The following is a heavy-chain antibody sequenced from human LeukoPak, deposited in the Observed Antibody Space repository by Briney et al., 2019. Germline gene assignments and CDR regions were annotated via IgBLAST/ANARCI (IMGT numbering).Heavy chain of an antibody. J-gene: IGHJ4*02. CDR2: INHDGSST. CDR1: GFTLSTFW. Sequence: PGGSLRLSCAAPGFTLSTFWMHWVRQAPGKGLVWVSRINHDGSSTNYTDSVKGRFTISRDNAKNTLHLKMNSLSVGDTAVYYCVRDWGYDSSGYWQKYFDAWGQGTLVTVSS. CDR3: VRDWGYDSSGYWQKYFDA. D-gene: IGHD3-22*01. V-gene: IGHV3-74*01.